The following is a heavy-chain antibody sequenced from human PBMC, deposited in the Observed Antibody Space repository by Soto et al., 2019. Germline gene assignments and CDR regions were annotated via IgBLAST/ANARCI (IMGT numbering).Heavy chain of an antibody. J-gene: IGHJ4*02. CDR1: GFTFSSYG. V-gene: IGHV3-30*18. Sequence: PRLSCAASGFTFSSYGMHWVRQAPGKGLEWVAVISYDGSNKYYADSVKGRFTISRDNSKNTLYLQMNSLRAEDTAVYYCAKAGEQLVPFDYWGQGTLVTVSS. D-gene: IGHD6-6*01. CDR3: AKAGEQLVPFDY. CDR2: ISYDGSNK.